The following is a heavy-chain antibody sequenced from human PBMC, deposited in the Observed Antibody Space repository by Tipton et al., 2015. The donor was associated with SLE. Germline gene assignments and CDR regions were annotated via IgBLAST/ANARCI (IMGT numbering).Heavy chain of an antibody. CDR2: INHGGST. CDR3: AQAHLWGSYRYASDI. J-gene: IGHJ3*02. V-gene: IGHV4-34*01. CDR1: GGSFGGYY. Sequence: TLSLTSSIYGGSFGGYYWSWIRQPPGKGLEWIGEINHGGSTNYNPSLKSRVTISVDTSKNQFSLKLSSVTAADTAVYYCAQAHLWGSYRYASDIWGQGTMVTVSS. D-gene: IGHD3-16*02.